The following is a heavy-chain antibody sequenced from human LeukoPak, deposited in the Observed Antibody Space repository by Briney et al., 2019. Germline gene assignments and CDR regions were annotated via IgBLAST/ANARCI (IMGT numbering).Heavy chain of an antibody. CDR2: INRSGST. D-gene: IGHD3-9*01. V-gene: IGHV4-34*01. J-gene: IGHJ4*02. CDR1: GGSFSGYY. CDR3: ARGRDYDILTGPRYYFDY. Sequence: KPSETLSLTCAVYGGSFSGYYWSWIRQPPGKGLEWIGEINRSGSTNYNPSLKSRVTISVDTSKNQFSLKLSSVTAADTAVYYCARGRDYDILTGPRYYFDYWGQGTLVTVSS.